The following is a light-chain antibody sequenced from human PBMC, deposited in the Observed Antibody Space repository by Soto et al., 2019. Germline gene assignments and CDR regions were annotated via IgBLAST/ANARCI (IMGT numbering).Light chain of an antibody. V-gene: IGLV2-14*01. CDR1: NSDVGGYNT. CDR3: SSYATSTPYV. Sequence: QSALTQPASVSGSPGQSITISCTGTNSDVGGYNTVSWYQQHPGKAPKLMIYEVSNRPSGVSNRFSGSRSGNTATLTISGLQAEDEADYYCSSYATSTPYVFGSGTKVTVL. CDR2: EVS. J-gene: IGLJ1*01.